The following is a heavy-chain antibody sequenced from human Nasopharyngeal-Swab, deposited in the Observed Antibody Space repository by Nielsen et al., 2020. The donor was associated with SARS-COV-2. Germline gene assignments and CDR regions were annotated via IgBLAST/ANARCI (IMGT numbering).Heavy chain of an antibody. CDR1: GGTFSSYA. J-gene: IGHJ6*03. CDR2: IIPIFGTA. V-gene: IGHV1-69*13. D-gene: IGHD2-2*01. CDR3: AREYMSYCSSTSCYGGNYYYYYMDV. Sequence: SVKVSCKASGGTFSSYAISWVRQAPGQGLVWMGGIIPIFGTANYAQKFQGRVTITADESTSTAYMELSSLRSEDTAVYYCAREYMSYCSSTSCYGGNYYYYYMDVWGKGTTVTVSS.